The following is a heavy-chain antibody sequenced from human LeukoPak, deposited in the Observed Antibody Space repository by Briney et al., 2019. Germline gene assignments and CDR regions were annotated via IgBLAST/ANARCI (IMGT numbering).Heavy chain of an antibody. CDR3: ASGSYRYLAFDI. Sequence: GGSLRLSCAASGFTFSNYEFNWVRQAPGKGLEWVSDISSSGSTIKYAVSVKGRFTISRDNAKNSLYLQMNSLRAEDTAVYYCASGSYRYLAFDIWGQGTMVTVSA. V-gene: IGHV3-48*03. CDR1: GFTFSNYE. CDR2: ISSSGSTI. J-gene: IGHJ3*02. D-gene: IGHD3-16*02.